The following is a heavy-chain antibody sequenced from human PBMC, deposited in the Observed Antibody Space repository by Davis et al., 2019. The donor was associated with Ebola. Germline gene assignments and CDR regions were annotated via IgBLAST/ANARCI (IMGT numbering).Heavy chain of an antibody. CDR2: MYYSGST. D-gene: IGHD6-13*01. CDR3: ASYIAAAGHFDY. J-gene: IGHJ4*02. V-gene: IGHV4-39*01. CDR1: GGPTSSSSYF. Sequence: MPGGSLRLSCTVSGGPTSSSSYFWGWIRQPPGKGLAWIGYMYYSGSTYYNPSLKSRVTISVDTSRDQFSLRLSSVTAADTAVYYCASYIAAAGHFDYWGQGTLVTVSS.